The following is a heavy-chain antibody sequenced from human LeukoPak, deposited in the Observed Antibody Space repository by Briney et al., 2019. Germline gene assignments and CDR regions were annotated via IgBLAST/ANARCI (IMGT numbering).Heavy chain of an antibody. CDR3: ARSDIVATMPLPQEGWFDP. D-gene: IGHD5-12*01. CDR2: TYYRSKWYN. J-gene: IGHJ5*02. Sequence: SQTLSLTCAISGDSVSSNSVAWNWIRQSPSRGLEWLGRTYYRSKWYNDYAVSVKSRITINPDTSKNQFSLQLNSVTPEDTAVYYCARSDIVATMPLPQEGWFDPWGQGTLVTVSS. CDR1: GDSVSSNSVA. V-gene: IGHV6-1*01.